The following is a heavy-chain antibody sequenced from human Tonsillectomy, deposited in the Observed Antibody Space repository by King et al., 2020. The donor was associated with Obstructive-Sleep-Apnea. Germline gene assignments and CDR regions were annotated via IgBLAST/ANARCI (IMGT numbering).Heavy chain of an antibody. V-gene: IGHV3-30*04. CDR3: AAPKRRYEGAYYGFAY. J-gene: IGHJ4*02. Sequence: VQLVESGGGVVQPGRSLRLSCAASGFTFSSYAMHWVRQAPGKGLEWVAVISYDGSNKYYADSVKGRFTISRDNSKNTLNLQMNSLRAEDTAVYYCAAPKRRYEGAYYGFAYWGQGTRVTVSS. CDR2: ISYDGSNK. D-gene: IGHD3-10*01. CDR1: GFTFSSYA.